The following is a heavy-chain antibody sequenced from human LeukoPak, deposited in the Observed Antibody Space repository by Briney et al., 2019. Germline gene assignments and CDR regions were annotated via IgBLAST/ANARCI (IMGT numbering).Heavy chain of an antibody. Sequence: GASVKVSCKASGGTFSIYAISWVRQAPGQGLEWMGGIIPIFGTANYAQKFQGRVTITTDESTSTAYMELSSLRSEDTAVYYCARGAVAGTVDWFDPWGQGTLVTVSS. V-gene: IGHV1-69*05. CDR2: IIPIFGTA. CDR3: ARGAVAGTVDWFDP. D-gene: IGHD6-19*01. J-gene: IGHJ5*02. CDR1: GGTFSIYA.